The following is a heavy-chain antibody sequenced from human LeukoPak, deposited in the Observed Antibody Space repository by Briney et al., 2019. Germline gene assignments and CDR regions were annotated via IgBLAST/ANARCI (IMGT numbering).Heavy chain of an antibody. J-gene: IGHJ3*02. CDR3: AREGPTTAVGSGAPDI. D-gene: IGHD6-13*01. CDR1: GFTFSDYT. CDR2: IWHDGTYI. Sequence: QPGGSLRPSCPASGFTFSDYTMQWLRQAPGKGLEWVAVIWHDGTYISYGDSVRGRFTISRDNSKNTLYLQMNSLRAEDTAVYYCAREGPTTAVGSGAPDIWGLGTMVTVSS. V-gene: IGHV3-33*01.